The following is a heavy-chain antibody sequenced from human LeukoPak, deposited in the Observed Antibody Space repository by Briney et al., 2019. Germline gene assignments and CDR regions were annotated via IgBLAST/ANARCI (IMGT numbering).Heavy chain of an antibody. CDR2: INPNSGDT. J-gene: IGHJ4*02. V-gene: IGHV1-2*02. Sequence: ASVKVSCKASGYTFTDYYMHWVRQAPGQGFEWMGWINPNSGDTNYAQKFQGRVTMIRDTSISTAHMELSRLRSDDTAVYCCARANFLYCSSTTCLFDYWGQGTLVIVSS. D-gene: IGHD2-2*01. CDR3: ARANFLYCSSTTCLFDY. CDR1: GYTFTDYY.